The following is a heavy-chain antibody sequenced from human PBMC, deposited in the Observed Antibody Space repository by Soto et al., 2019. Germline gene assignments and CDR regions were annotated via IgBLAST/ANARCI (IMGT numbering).Heavy chain of an antibody. CDR2: VNSDGSST. Sequence: PGGSMRLSCRAAGGTCSHYGMHWVRQAPGKGLVWVSRVNSDGSSTSYADSVKGRFSISRDNAKNTLYLQMNSLRAEDTAVYYCAREIFYWGQGTLVTVSS. CDR1: GGTCSHYG. D-gene: IGHD2-15*01. V-gene: IGHV3-74*01. J-gene: IGHJ4*02. CDR3: AREIFY.